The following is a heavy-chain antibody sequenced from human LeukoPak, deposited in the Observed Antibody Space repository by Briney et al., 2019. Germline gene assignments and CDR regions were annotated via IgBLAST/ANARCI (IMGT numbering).Heavy chain of an antibody. CDR2: IIPIFGTA. J-gene: IGHJ4*02. V-gene: IGHV1-69*13. D-gene: IGHD5-24*01. CDR1: GGTFSSYA. CDR3: ASSHGYSFIYFDY. Sequence: ASVKVSCKASGGTFSSYAISWVRQAPGQGLEWMGGIIPIFGTANYAQKFQGRVTITADESTSTAYMELSSLRSEDTAVYYCASSHGYSFIYFDYWGQGTLVTVSS.